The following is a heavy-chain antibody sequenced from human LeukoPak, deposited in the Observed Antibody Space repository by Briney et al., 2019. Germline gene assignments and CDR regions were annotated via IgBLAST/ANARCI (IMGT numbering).Heavy chain of an antibody. J-gene: IGHJ6*02. V-gene: IGHV1-2*02. CDR1: GYPFTGYY. CDR2: INPNSGGT. D-gene: IGHD3-10*01. Sequence: GASVKVSCKASGYPFTGYYMHWVRQAPGQGLEWMGWINPNSGGTNYAQKFQGRVTMTRDTSISTAYMELSRLRSDDTAVYYCATDFGSGSYYRAALDFWGQGTTVTVSS. CDR3: ATDFGSGSYYRAALDF.